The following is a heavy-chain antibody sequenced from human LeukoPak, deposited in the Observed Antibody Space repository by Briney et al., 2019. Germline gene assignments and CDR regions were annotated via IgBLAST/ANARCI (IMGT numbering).Heavy chain of an antibody. J-gene: IGHJ4*02. Sequence: SETLSLTCTVSGGSFSSGGYYWSWIRQHPGKGLEWIGYIYYSGSTYYNPSLKSRVTISVDTSKNQFSLKLSSVTAADTAVYYCAREAPLAAAGTYSWGQGTLVTVSS. D-gene: IGHD6-13*01. CDR1: GGSFSSGGYY. V-gene: IGHV4-31*03. CDR3: AREAPLAAAGTYS. CDR2: IYYSGST.